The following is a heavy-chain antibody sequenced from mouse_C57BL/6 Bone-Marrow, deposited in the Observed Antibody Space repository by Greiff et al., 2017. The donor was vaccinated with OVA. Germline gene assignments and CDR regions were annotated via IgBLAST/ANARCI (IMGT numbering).Heavy chain of an antibody. D-gene: IGHD2-5*01. V-gene: IGHV1-72*01. CDR2: IYPNSGGT. CDR3: ARESTYYSSIYAMDY. Sequence: VQLQQPGAELVKPGASVKLSCKASGYTFTSYWMHWVKQRPGRGLEWIGRIYPNSGGTKYNEKFKSKATLTVDKSSSTAYMQLSSLTSEDSAVYYCARESTYYSSIYAMDYWGQGTPVTVSS. J-gene: IGHJ4*01. CDR1: GYTFTSYW.